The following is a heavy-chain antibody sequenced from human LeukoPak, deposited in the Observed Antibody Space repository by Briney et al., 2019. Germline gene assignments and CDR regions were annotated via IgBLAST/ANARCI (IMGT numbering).Heavy chain of an antibody. Sequence: HPGGSLRLSCAASGFTFNSYGMHWVRQAPGKGLEWVSDIWYDGSNKYYADSVKGRFTISRDTSKNTVSLQMTGLRADDTAVYYCARAYSGFSSRGFDYWGQGTLVSVSS. CDR3: ARAYSGFSSRGFDY. J-gene: IGHJ4*02. CDR2: IWYDGSNK. D-gene: IGHD5-12*01. CDR1: GFTFNSYG. V-gene: IGHV3-33*01.